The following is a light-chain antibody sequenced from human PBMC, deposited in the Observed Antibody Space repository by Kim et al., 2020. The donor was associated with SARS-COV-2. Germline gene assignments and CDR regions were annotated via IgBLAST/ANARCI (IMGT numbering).Light chain of an antibody. CDR1: QIVISGT. CDR2: SAS. V-gene: IGKV3-20*01. Sequence: EIVMTQSPGTLSLSPGERTTLSFRASQIVISGTLAWYQQKPGQAPRLLIHSASTRAKGIPDMFVGSGSGTDFTLTITCLEPEDSAVYYCQHHGSFPYTFGPGTKLEI. J-gene: IGKJ2*01. CDR3: QHHGSFPYT.